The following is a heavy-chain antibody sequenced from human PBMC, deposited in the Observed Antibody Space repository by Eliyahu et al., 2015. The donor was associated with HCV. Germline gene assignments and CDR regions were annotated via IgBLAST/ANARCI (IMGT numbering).Heavy chain of an antibody. J-gene: IGHJ4*02. CDR1: SGSISSGGYY. CDR2: IYYTGST. V-gene: IGHV4-30-4*01. CDR3: VRDRPGSFPDY. Sequence: QVQLQESGPGLVKPSQTLSLTCTVSSGSISSGGYYWSWIRQPPGKGLEWIGYIYYTGSTFYNPALKSRLTMSVDTSKNQFSLRLTSVTAADTAVYYCVRDRPGSFPDYWGQGTLVTVSS. D-gene: IGHD1-26*01.